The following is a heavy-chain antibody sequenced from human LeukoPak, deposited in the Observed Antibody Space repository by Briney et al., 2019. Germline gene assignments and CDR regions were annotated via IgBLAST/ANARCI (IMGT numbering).Heavy chain of an antibody. CDR2: IYYSGST. J-gene: IGHJ5*02. Sequence: PSETLSLTCTVSGGSISSYYWSSIRQPPGKGLEWIGYIYYSGSTNYNPSLKSRVTISVDTSKNQFSLKLSSVTAADTAVYYCARRLPGFLVRGVLNGNWFDPWGQGTLVTVSS. CDR3: ARRLPGFLVRGVLNGNWFDP. D-gene: IGHD3-10*01. CDR1: GGSISSYY. V-gene: IGHV4-59*12.